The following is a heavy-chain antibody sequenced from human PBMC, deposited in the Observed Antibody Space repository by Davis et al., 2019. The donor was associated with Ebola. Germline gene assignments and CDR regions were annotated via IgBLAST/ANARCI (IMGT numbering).Heavy chain of an antibody. D-gene: IGHD2-15*01. J-gene: IGHJ4*02. CDR3: AREMVERDPGFDY. CDR2: INPIFGTA. CDR1: GGTFSSYA. V-gene: IGHV1-69*06. Sequence: AASVKVSCKASGGTFSSYAISWVRQAPGQGLEWMGGINPIFGTANYAQKFQGRVTITADKSTSTAYMELSSLRSEDTAVYYCAREMVERDPGFDYWGQGTLVTVSS.